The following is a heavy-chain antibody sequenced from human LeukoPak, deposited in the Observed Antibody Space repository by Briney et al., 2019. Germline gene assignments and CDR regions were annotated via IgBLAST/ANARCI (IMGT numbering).Heavy chain of an antibody. D-gene: IGHD3-3*01. Sequence: SETLSLTCTVSGGSISSYYWSWIRQPPGKGLEWIGYIYYSGSTNYNPSLKSRVTISVGTSKNQFSLKLSSVTAADTAVYYCARDQRFSWSPNYYYYGMDVWGQGTTVTVSS. CDR2: IYYSGST. V-gene: IGHV4-59*01. CDR3: ARDQRFSWSPNYYYYGMDV. CDR1: GGSISSYY. J-gene: IGHJ6*02.